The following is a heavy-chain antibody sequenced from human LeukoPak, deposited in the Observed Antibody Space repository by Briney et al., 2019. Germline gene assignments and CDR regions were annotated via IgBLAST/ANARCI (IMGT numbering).Heavy chain of an antibody. CDR3: ARHEYYYDYYMDV. CDR2: IYYSGST. V-gene: IGHV4-59*01. CDR1: GGSISGYY. J-gene: IGHJ6*03. Sequence: KFSETLSLTCTVSGGSISGYYWSWIRQPPGQGLEWIGNIYYSGSTDYNPSLKSRVTISEDTSKNQFSLELRSVTAADSAVYYCARHEYYYDYYMDVWGNGTTVTVSS.